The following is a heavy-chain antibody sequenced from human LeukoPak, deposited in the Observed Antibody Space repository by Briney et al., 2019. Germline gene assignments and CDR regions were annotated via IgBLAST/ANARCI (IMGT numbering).Heavy chain of an antibody. J-gene: IGHJ4*02. CDR1: GYTFTGYY. CDR2: INPNSGGT. D-gene: IGHD6-19*01. CDR3: ARDVSGWLEFDY. V-gene: IGHV1-2*02. Sequence: ASVKVSCKASGYTFTGYYMHWVRQAPGQGLEWMGWINPNSGGTNYAQKFQGRVTMTRDTSISTAHMELSRLRSDDTAVYYCARDVSGWLEFDYWGQGTLVTVSS.